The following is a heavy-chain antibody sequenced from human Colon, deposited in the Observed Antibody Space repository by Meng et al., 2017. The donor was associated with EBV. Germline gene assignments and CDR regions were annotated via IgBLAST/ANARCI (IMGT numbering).Heavy chain of an antibody. J-gene: IGHJ4*02. CDR1: GGSVSSETYY. CDR2: VYYSGGT. CDR3: ARAVGPDCSSTSCPFDY. D-gene: IGHD2-2*01. V-gene: IGHV4-61*01. Sequence: QVHRPEPGPGLVKPSETLSLTCSVSGGSVSSETYYWTWIRQPPGKALEWIGYVYYSGGTNYNPSLKNRVTISVDTSKNQVSLRLSSVTAADTAVFYCARAVGPDCSSTSCPFDYRGQGTLVTVSS.